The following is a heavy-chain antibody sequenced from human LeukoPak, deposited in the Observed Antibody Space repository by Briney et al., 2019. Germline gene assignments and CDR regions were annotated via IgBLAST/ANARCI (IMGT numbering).Heavy chain of an antibody. V-gene: IGHV3-23*01. Sequence: GGSLRLSCAASGFTFSRYAMSWVRLAPGKGLEWVSAINGIGRSTHYADSVRGRFTISRDNSNNTLYLQMSSLRAEDTAVYYCAKVKTATIVVINVFDMWGQGTKVTVSS. CDR3: AKVKTATIVVINVFDM. CDR1: GFTFSRYA. D-gene: IGHD3-22*01. J-gene: IGHJ3*02. CDR2: INGIGRST.